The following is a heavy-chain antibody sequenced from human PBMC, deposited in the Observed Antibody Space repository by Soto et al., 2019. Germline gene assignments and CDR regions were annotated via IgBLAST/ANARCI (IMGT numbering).Heavy chain of an antibody. V-gene: IGHV3-15*01. Sequence: EVQLVESGGGLVKPGGSLRLSCAASGFTFSNAWMNWVRQAPGKGLEWVGRVKSKTDGGATDYAAPVKGRFTISRDDSKHSLYLQMNSLKTEDTAVYYCTTLTVVDVHSYYWCQGTLVVVSS. D-gene: IGHD2-8*02. CDR2: VKSKTDGGAT. CDR1: GFTFSNAW. CDR3: TTLTVVDVHSYY. J-gene: IGHJ4*02.